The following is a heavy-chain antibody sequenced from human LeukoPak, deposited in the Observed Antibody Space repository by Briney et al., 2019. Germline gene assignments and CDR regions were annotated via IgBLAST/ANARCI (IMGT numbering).Heavy chain of an antibody. CDR3: ARALRSGSYRYYFDY. Sequence: GGSLRLSCAAAGFTFRNFVRHWVRQAPGKGLEWVANIKQDGSEKYYVDSVKGRFTISRDNAKNSLYLQMNSLRAEDTAVYYCARALRSGSYRYYFDYWGQGTLVTVSS. CDR2: IKQDGSEK. CDR1: GFTFRNFV. D-gene: IGHD1-26*01. V-gene: IGHV3-7*01. J-gene: IGHJ4*02.